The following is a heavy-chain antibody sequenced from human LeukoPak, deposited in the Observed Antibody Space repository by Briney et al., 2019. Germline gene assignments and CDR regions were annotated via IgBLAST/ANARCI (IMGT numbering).Heavy chain of an antibody. V-gene: IGHV1-69*13. Sequence: VASVKVSCKASGGTFSSYAISWVRQAPGQGLEWMGGIIPIFGTANYAQKFQGRVTITADESTSTAYMELSSLRSEDTAVYYCARDLKPVLRYFDWLSDNDAFDIWGQGTMVTVSS. CDR3: ARDLKPVLRYFDWLSDNDAFDI. CDR2: IIPIFGTA. D-gene: IGHD3-9*01. J-gene: IGHJ3*02. CDR1: GGTFSSYA.